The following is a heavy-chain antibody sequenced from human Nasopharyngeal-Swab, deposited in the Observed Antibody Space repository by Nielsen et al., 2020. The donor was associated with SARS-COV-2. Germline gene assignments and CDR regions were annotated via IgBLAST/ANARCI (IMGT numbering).Heavy chain of an antibody. CDR2: IYSGGST. CDR3: ARDGSGYSYGLLDY. D-gene: IGHD5-18*01. CDR1: GFTVSSNY. Sequence: GESLKISCAASGFTVSSNYMSWVRQAPGKGLEWVSVIYSGGSTHYADSVKGRFTISSDNSKNTLYLQMNSLRAEDTAVYYCARDGSGYSYGLLDYWGQGTLVTVSS. V-gene: IGHV3-66*01. J-gene: IGHJ4*02.